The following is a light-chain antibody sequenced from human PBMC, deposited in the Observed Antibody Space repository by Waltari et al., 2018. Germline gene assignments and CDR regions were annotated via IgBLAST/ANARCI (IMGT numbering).Light chain of an antibody. CDR1: QSISSS. CDR2: VAS. J-gene: IGKJ2*01. V-gene: IGKV1-39*01. Sequence: DTLMTQSPSSLSASVGDRVTITCRASQSISSSLNWYQKIPGKAPKLLIYVASNLQSGVPSRFSGSGSGTDFSLTISSLQPEDFATYYCQQSYITTYTFGQGTKLEIK. CDR3: QQSYITTYT.